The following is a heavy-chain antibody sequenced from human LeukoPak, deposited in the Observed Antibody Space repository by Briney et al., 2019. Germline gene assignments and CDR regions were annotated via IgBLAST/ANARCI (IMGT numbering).Heavy chain of an antibody. Sequence: PGXSLRLSCAASGFTFSSYAMSWVRQAPGKGLEWVSAISGSGGSTYYAASVKGRFTISIDNSNNTLYLQMNSLRAEDTAVYYCAKDAITRYDILTGYFDYWGQGTLVTVSS. CDR3: AKDAITRYDILTGYFDY. CDR1: GFTFSSYA. D-gene: IGHD3-9*01. CDR2: ISGSGGST. J-gene: IGHJ4*02. V-gene: IGHV3-23*01.